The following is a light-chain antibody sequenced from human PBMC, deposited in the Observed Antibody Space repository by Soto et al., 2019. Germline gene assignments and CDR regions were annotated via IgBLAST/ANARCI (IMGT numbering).Light chain of an antibody. CDR3: LQHHSLPPT. J-gene: IGKJ5*01. V-gene: IGKV1-17*01. CDR1: QSISSY. CDR2: AAS. Sequence: DIQMTQYPSSLSASVVDRVTITCRASQSISSYLNCYQQKPGKAPKRLIYAASSLQTGVPSRFSGSGSGTDFTLTSNSLQPEDFATYYCLQHHSLPPTFGQGTRLEIK.